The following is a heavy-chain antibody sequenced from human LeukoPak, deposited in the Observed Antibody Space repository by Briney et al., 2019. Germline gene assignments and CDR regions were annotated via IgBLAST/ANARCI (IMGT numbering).Heavy chain of an antibody. Sequence: KTSETLSLTCTVSGGSIRTNLSYCGWIRKSPGKGLAWIASMFYSGNTFYNPSLKSRVTISADASKNQFSLQLSSVTAADTAVYYCARHTLVAAISTYNWFDPWGQGILVTVSS. V-gene: IGHV4-39*01. J-gene: IGHJ5*02. D-gene: IGHD2-21*02. CDR3: ARHTLVAAISTYNWFDP. CDR1: GGSIRTNLSY. CDR2: MFYSGNT.